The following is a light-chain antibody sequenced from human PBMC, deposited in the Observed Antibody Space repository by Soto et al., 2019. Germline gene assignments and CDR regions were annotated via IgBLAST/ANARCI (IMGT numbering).Light chain of an antibody. Sequence: QSVLTQSPSASGTPGQRATISCSGSSSNIGINYVYWYQQPPGTAPKLLIYRSNQRPSGVPDRFSGSKSGTSASLAISGLRFEDEADYYCAAWDDSLRGYVFGTGTKVTVL. CDR3: AAWDDSLRGYV. CDR2: RSN. J-gene: IGLJ1*01. V-gene: IGLV1-47*01. CDR1: SSNIGINY.